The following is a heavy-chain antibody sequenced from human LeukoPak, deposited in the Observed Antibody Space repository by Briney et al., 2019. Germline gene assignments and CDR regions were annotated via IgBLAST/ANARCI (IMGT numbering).Heavy chain of an antibody. Sequence: GGSLRLSCAASGFTFSSYGMHWVRQAPGKGLEWVAVISYDGSNKYYADSVKGRFTISRDNSKNTLYLQMNSLRAEDTAVYYCAKDGRLYSSSWFHQDYWGQGTLVTVSS. V-gene: IGHV3-30*18. J-gene: IGHJ4*02. CDR1: GFTFSSYG. D-gene: IGHD6-13*01. CDR2: ISYDGSNK. CDR3: AKDGRLYSSSWFHQDY.